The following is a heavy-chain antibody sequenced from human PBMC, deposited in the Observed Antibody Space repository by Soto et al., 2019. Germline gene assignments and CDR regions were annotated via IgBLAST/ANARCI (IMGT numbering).Heavy chain of an antibody. V-gene: IGHV4-59*01. CDR1: GGSISSYY. CDR3: ARGYYDSRPYFDY. CDR2: IYYSGST. D-gene: IGHD3-22*01. Sequence: SETLSLTCTVSGGSISSYYWSWIRQPPGKGLEWIGYIYYSGSTNYNPSLKSRVTISVDTSKNQFSLKLSSVTAADTAVYYCARGYYDSRPYFDYWGQGTLVTVSS. J-gene: IGHJ4*02.